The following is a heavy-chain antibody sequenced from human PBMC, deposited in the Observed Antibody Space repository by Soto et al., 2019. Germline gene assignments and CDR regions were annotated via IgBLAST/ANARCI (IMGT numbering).Heavy chain of an antibody. V-gene: IGHV4-59*08. D-gene: IGHD1-1*01. Sequence: QVQLQESGPGLVKPSETLSLTCTVSGGSISSYYWSWIRQPPGKGLEWIGYIYYSGSTNYNPSLTSRVTISVDTSKNQFSLKLSSVTAADPAVYYCARHGRWHDLDIWGQGTMVTVSS. CDR2: IYYSGST. J-gene: IGHJ3*02. CDR3: ARHGRWHDLDI. CDR1: GGSISSYY.